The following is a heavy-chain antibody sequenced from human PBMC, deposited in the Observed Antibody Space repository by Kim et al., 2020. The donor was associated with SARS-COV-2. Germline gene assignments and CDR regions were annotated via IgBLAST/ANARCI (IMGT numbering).Heavy chain of an antibody. CDR1: GFTFSNAW. CDR3: TTGRDGVVNDAFDI. CDR2: IKSKTDGGTT. V-gene: IGHV3-15*01. J-gene: IGHJ3*02. D-gene: IGHD3-3*01. Sequence: GGSLRLSCAASGFTFSNAWMNWVRQAPGKGLEWVGRIKSKTDGGTTDFAAPVKGRFSISRDDSKNRLFLQMNSLKTEDTGVYYCTTGRDGVVNDAFDIWGQGTMVTVSS.